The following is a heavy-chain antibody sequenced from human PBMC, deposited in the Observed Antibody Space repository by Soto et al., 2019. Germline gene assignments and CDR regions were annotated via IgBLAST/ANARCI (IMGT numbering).Heavy chain of an antibody. CDR1: GYPFSSYH. J-gene: IGHJ4*02. CDR2: ISAYNGHT. CDR3: ARDLPPVDY. Sequence: QIQLVQSGAEVKKPGASVKVSCKASGYPFSSYHITWVRQDPGQGLEWMGWISAYNGHTNVAQNLQGTVTMTTDPSTRTAYMELRSLRSDDTAVYYCARDLPPVDYWGQGTLVTVSS. V-gene: IGHV1-18*01.